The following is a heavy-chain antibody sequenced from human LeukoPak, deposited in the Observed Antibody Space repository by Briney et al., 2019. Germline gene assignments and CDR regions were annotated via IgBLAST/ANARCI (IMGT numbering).Heavy chain of an antibody. J-gene: IGHJ6*03. CDR3: ARFRIEERSYSSSSVVYYYYYYMDV. V-gene: IGHV5-51*01. CDR1: GYNFANYW. CDR2: IYPGDSDT. D-gene: IGHD6-6*01. Sequence: KHGESLKISCKGSGYNFANYWIGWVRQTPGKGLEWMGIIYPGDSDTRYSPSFQGQVTISADKSISTAYLQGSSLKASDTAMYYCARFRIEERSYSSSSVVYYYYYYMDVWGKGTTVTVSS.